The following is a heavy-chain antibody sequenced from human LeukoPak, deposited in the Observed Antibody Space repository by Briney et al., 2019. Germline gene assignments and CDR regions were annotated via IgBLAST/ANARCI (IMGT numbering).Heavy chain of an antibody. J-gene: IGHJ5*02. CDR2: IYYSGST. D-gene: IGHD3-10*01. Sequence: SETLSLTCAGSGGSIRSGGYSWSWIRQAPGKKLEWIGYIYYSGSTYYNPSLKSRVTISVDTAKNQFSLKLRSLTAADTAVYYCARESNYHGSGTGWFDPWGEGTLVTVSS. CDR3: ARESNYHGSGTGWFDP. V-gene: IGHV4-30-4*07. CDR1: GGSIRSGGYS.